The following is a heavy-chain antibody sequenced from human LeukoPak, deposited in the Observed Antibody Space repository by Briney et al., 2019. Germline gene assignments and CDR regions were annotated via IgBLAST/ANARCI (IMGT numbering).Heavy chain of an antibody. CDR1: GFTFGDYA. J-gene: IGHJ4*02. CDR2: INWNSGNI. V-gene: IGHV3-9*01. CDR3: AKDGKNFFDY. Sequence: GRSLRLSCAASGFTFGDYAMHWVRQAPGKGLEWVSGINWNSGNIGYADSVKGRFTISRDNAKNSLSLQMNSLRAEDTALYYCAKDGKNFFDYWGQGTLVTVSS.